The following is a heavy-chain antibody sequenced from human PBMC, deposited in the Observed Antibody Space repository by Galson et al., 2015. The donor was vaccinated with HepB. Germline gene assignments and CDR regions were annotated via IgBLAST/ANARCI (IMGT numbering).Heavy chain of an antibody. J-gene: IGHJ4*02. V-gene: IGHV3-66*01. Sequence: SLRLSCAASGFTVTNSYMRWVRQAPGKGLEWVSVIYSDGSTYYADSVKGRFTISRDNSKNTLYLQMNSLRAEDTALYYCTRERYWGQGTLVTVSS. CDR1: GFTVTNSY. CDR2: IYSDGST. CDR3: TRERY.